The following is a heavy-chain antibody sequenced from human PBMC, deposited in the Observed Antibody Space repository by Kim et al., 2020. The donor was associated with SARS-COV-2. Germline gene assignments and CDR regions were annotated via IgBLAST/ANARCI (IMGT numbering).Heavy chain of an antibody. CDR2: HSWST. Sequence: HSWSTSYNPSLKSRVTISVDTSKNQFSLKLNSVTAADTAVYYCARGDLAHWGQGILVTVSS. J-gene: IGHJ4*02. V-gene: IGHV4-30-2*04. CDR3: ARGDLAH.